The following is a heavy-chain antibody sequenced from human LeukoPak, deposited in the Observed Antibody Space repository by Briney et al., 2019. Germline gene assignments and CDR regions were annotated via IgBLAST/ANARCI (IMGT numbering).Heavy chain of an antibody. CDR1: GFTFSSYE. Sequence: PGGSLRLSCAASGFTFSSYEMNWVRQVPGKGLEWVSVISSSGINTYYADSVKGRFTISRDNSKNTLFLQMISLRAEDTAVYYCAKFMGALDSWGQGTLVTVSS. D-gene: IGHD1-26*01. V-gene: IGHV3-23*01. CDR2: ISSSGINT. J-gene: IGHJ4*02. CDR3: AKFMGALDS.